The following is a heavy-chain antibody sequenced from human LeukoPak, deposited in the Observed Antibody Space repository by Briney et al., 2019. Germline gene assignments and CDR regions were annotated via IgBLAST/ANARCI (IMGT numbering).Heavy chain of an antibody. CDR1: GFTFSSYS. CDR3: VKDRTKYYYYGMEV. V-gene: IGHV3-21*04. Sequence: GGSLRLSCAASGFTFSSYSMTWVRQAPGKGLEWVSSISSSSSYIYYADSVKGRFTISRDNAKNSLYLQMTSLRVEDTALYYCVKDRTKYYYYGMEVWGQGTTVTVSS. D-gene: IGHD2-8*01. CDR2: ISSSSSYI. J-gene: IGHJ6*02.